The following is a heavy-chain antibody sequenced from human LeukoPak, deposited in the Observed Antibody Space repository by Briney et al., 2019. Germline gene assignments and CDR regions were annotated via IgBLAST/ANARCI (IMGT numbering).Heavy chain of an antibody. CDR2: ITPSSDTI. CDR3: ARDQEMATITIDY. CDR1: GFTFSSYS. V-gene: IGHV3-48*01. Sequence: GGSLRLSCAASGFTFSSYSMNWVRQAPGKGLEWVSYITPSSDTIYYADSVKGRFTISRDNAKNSLYLQMNSLRAEDTAVYYCARDQEMATITIDYWGQGTLVTVSS. D-gene: IGHD5-24*01. J-gene: IGHJ4*02.